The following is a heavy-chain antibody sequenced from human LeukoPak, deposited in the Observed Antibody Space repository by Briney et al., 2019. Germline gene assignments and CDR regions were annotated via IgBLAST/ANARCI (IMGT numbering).Heavy chain of an antibody. J-gene: IGHJ5*02. V-gene: IGHV4-39*02. D-gene: IGHD2-2*01. CDR3: ARDRPSANWFDP. Sequence: WVRQAPGKGLEWIGSIYYSGSTYYNPSLKSRVTISVDTSKNQFSLKLSSVTAADTAVYYCARDRPSANWFDPWGQGTLVTVSS. CDR2: IYYSGST.